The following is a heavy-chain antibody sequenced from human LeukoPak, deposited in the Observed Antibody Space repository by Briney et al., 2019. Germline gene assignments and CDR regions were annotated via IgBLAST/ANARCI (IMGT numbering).Heavy chain of an antibody. CDR1: GGSFSGYY. Sequence: PSETLSLTCAVYGGSFSGYYWSWIRQPPGKGLEWIGEINHSGSTNYNPSLKSRVTISVDTSKNQFSLKLSSVTAADTAVYYCARRGLAGIDYWGQGTLVTVSS. D-gene: IGHD6-13*01. J-gene: IGHJ4*02. V-gene: IGHV4-34*01. CDR3: ARRGLAGIDY. CDR2: INHSGST.